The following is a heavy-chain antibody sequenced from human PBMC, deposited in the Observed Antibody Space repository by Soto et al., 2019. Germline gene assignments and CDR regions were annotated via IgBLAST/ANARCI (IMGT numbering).Heavy chain of an antibody. J-gene: IGHJ4*02. CDR1: GDSISSDY. V-gene: IGHV4-4*07. Sequence: SETLSLTCTVSGDSISSDYWSWIRQPAGKGLEWIGRVYIGGETNYNPSLKSRLTMSLDTSKRHFSLKLSSVTAADTAVYHCARGRQAVGLEFWGLGTLVTVSS. CDR3: ARGRQAVGLEF. CDR2: VYIGGET. D-gene: IGHD1-26*01.